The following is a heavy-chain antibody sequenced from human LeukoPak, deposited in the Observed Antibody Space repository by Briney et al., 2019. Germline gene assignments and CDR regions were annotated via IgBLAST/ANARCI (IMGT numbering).Heavy chain of an antibody. CDR1: GGSISSYY. Sequence: SETLSLTCTVSGGSISSYYWSWIRQPPGKGLEWIGYIYYSGSTNYNPSLKSRVTISVDTSKNQFSLKLSSVTAADTAVYYCARLASSSWSRVRWFDPWGQGTLVTVSS. V-gene: IGHV4-59*08. CDR3: ARLASSSWSRVRWFDP. CDR2: IYYSGST. J-gene: IGHJ5*02. D-gene: IGHD6-13*01.